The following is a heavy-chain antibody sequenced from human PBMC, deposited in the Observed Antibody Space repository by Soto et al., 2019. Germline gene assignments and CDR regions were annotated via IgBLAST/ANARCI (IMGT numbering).Heavy chain of an antibody. Sequence: GESLKISCQGSGYAFSSYWIAWVRQMPGKGLEWMGIIYPGDSDTRYSPSFQGQVTISVDKSIATAYLQWSSLKASDTAMYYCARGYCTATICDPWFDPWGQGTLVTVSS. CDR2: IYPGDSDT. CDR1: GYAFSSYW. V-gene: IGHV5-51*01. CDR3: ARGYCTATICDPWFDP. J-gene: IGHJ5*02. D-gene: IGHD2-8*02.